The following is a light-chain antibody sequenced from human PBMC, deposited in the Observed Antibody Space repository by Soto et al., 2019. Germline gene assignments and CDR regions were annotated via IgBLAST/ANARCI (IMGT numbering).Light chain of an antibody. CDR3: QQRSYWAQT. CDR1: QNVANY. J-gene: IGKJ1*01. Sequence: EIVFTQSPCTLSLSPGERATLTCRASQNVANYLDWYQQKPGQAPRLLIYESSNRATGIAARFSGSGSGTDFTLTISMLDPEDVAVYCSQQRSYWAQTFGQGTKVDIK. V-gene: IGKV3-11*01. CDR2: ESS.